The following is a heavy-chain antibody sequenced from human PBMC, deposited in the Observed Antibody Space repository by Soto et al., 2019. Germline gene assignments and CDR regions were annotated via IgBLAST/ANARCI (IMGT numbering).Heavy chain of an antibody. J-gene: IGHJ4*02. CDR2: IIPIFGTA. CDR3: ARELGPAAAGKDQFDY. Sequence: QVPLVQSGAEVKKPGSSVKVSCKASGGTFSSYAISWVRQAPGQGLEWMGGIIPIFGTANYAQKFQGRVTITADKSTSTAYMELSSLRSEDTAVYYCARELGPAAAGKDQFDYWGQGTLVTVSS. V-gene: IGHV1-69*06. D-gene: IGHD6-13*01. CDR1: GGTFSSYA.